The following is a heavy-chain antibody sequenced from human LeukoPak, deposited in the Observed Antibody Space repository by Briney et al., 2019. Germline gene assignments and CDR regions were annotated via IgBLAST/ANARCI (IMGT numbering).Heavy chain of an antibody. V-gene: IGHV3-23*01. CDR2: ISDSGGST. CDR1: GITLSNYG. J-gene: IGHJ4*02. Sequence: GSLRLSCAVSGITLSNYGMSWVRQAPGKGLEWVAGISDSGGSTNYADSVKGRFTIARHTPKNTLYLQMNRVRAEDTAVHFCARRGVVIRVILVGFHKEAFYFDSWGQGALVTVSS. CDR3: ARRGVVIRVILVGFHKEAFYFDS. D-gene: IGHD3-22*01.